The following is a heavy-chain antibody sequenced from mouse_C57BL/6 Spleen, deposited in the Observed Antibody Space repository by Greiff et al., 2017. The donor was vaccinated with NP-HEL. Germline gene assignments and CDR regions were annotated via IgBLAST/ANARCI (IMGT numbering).Heavy chain of an antibody. J-gene: IGHJ1*03. CDR3: AKRGYYGSSSYFDV. CDR2: IDPSDSYT. CDR1: GYTFTSYW. D-gene: IGHD1-1*01. Sequence: QVQLQQPGAELVMPGASVKLSCKASGYTFTSYWMHWVKQRPGQGLEWIGEIDPSDSYTNYNQKFKGKSTLTVDKSSSTAYMQLSSLTSEDSAVYYCAKRGYYGSSSYFDVWGTGTTVTVSS. V-gene: IGHV1-69*01.